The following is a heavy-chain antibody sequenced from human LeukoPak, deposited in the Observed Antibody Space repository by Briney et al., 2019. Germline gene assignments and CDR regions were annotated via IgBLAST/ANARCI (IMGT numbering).Heavy chain of an antibody. D-gene: IGHD2-2*01. CDR2: INTYGST. CDR3: ARVPHGSTTGWYFDL. Sequence: SETLSLTCTVSGGSFSSYYWTWIRQPAGKGLEWIGRINTYGSTNYNPSLKSRVTISVDTSKNQFSLKLSSVTAADTAVYYCARVPHGSTTGWYFDLWGRGTLVTVSS. CDR1: GGSFSSYY. V-gene: IGHV4-4*07. J-gene: IGHJ2*01.